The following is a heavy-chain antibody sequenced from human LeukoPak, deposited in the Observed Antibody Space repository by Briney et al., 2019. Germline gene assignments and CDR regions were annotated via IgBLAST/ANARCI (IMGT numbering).Heavy chain of an antibody. CDR1: GFTFSSSA. D-gene: IGHD5-12*01. CDR3: ANDTGYNYNYYMDV. Sequence: GGSLRLSCAASGFTFSSSAMSWVRQAPGKGLEWVSGISGSGGSTYYADSVKGRFTISRDNSKNTLYLQMNSLRAEDTAVYSCANDTGYNYNYYMDVWGKGTTVTVSS. V-gene: IGHV3-23*01. CDR2: ISGSGGST. J-gene: IGHJ6*03.